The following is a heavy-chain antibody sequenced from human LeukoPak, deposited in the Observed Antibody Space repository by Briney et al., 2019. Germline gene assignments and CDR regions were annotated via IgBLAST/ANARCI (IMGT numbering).Heavy chain of an antibody. CDR2: IYHSGST. V-gene: IGHV4-30-2*01. D-gene: IGHD5-18*01. CDR1: GGSISSGGYS. Sequence: SETLSLTCAVSGGSISSGGYSWSWIRQPPGKGLEWIGYIYHSGSTYYNPSLKSRVTISVDRAKNQFSLKLSSVTAADTAVYYCARGRYYYFDYWGQGTLVTVSS. CDR3: ARGRYYYFDY. J-gene: IGHJ4*02.